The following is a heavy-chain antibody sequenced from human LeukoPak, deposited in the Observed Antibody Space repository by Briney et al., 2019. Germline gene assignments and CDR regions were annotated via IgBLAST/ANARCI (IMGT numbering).Heavy chain of an antibody. CDR1: GASISSHC. CDR3: ARDSNTWTNYFDY. V-gene: IGHV4-4*07. J-gene: IGHJ4*02. CDR2: IYSSATTGST. Sequence: SETLSLTCTVSGASISSHCWSWILQPAGKRLEWIGRIYSSATTGSTNYSPSLKSRVTMSVDTSGNQFSLQLNSVTAADTAVYFCARDSNTWTNYFDYWGQGTLVTVSS. D-gene: IGHD2-2*01.